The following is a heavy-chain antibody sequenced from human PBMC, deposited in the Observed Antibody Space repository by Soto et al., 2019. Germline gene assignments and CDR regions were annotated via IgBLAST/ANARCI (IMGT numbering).Heavy chain of an antibody. CDR2: INHSGST. D-gene: IGHD2-8*01. CDR1: GGSFSGYY. CDR3: ARGALYCTYGVCYEGVGDY. V-gene: IGHV4-34*01. Sequence: QVQLQQWGAGLLKPSETLSLTCAVYGGSFSGYYWSWIRQPPGKGLEWIGEINHSGSTNYNPSLQRRVTISVDTSKNQFSLKLSSVTVADTAVYYCARGALYCTYGVCYEGVGDYWGQGTLVTVSS. J-gene: IGHJ4*02.